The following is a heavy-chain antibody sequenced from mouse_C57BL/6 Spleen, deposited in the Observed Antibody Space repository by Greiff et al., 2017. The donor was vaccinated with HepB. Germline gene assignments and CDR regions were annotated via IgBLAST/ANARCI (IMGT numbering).Heavy chain of an antibody. D-gene: IGHD1-1*01. CDR1: GYTFTSYW. CDR3: AREGVYYYGSSPYWYFDV. Sequence: VQLQQPGAELVKPGASVKLSCKASGYTFTSYWMHWVKQRPGQGLEWIGMIHPNSGSTNYNEKFKSKATLTVDKSSSTAYMQLSSLTSEDSAVYYCAREGVYYYGSSPYWYFDVWGTGTTVTVSS. J-gene: IGHJ1*03. V-gene: IGHV1-64*01. CDR2: IHPNSGST.